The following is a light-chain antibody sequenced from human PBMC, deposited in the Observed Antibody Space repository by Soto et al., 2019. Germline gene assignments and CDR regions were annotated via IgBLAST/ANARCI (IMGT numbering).Light chain of an antibody. CDR2: GAS. J-gene: IGKJ1*01. CDR3: QQYGSSPPTWT. Sequence: EILMTQSPATLSVSPGERATLSCRAIQSVSSNLAWYQQKPGQAPRLLIYGASSRATGIPDRFSGSGSGTDFTLTISRLEPEDFAVYYCQQYGSSPPTWTFGQGTKV. V-gene: IGKV3-20*01. CDR1: QSVSSN.